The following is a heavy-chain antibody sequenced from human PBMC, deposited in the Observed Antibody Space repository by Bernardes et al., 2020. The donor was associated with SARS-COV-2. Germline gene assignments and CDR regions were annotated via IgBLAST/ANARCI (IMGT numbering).Heavy chain of an antibody. Sequence: GGSLRLSCAASGFTFNMYAMTWVRQAPGKGLEWVSGISGSGGSTYYADSVKGRFTISRDNSKNTLFLQMNSLRAEDTAVYYRAKCVVGYYAVDVWGQGTTVTVSS. J-gene: IGHJ6*02. V-gene: IGHV3-23*01. CDR1: GFTFNMYA. CDR3: AKCVVGYYAVDV. D-gene: IGHD2-15*01. CDR2: ISGSGGST.